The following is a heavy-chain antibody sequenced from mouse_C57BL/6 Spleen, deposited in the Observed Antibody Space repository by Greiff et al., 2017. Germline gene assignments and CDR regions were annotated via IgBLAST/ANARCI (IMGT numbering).Heavy chain of an antibody. D-gene: IGHD4-1*01. CDR1: GYTFTSYG. J-gene: IGHJ3*01. V-gene: IGHV1-81*01. CDR2: IYPRSGNT. CDR3: ATLTGTPY. Sequence: QVQLQQSGAELARPGASVKLSCKASGYTFTSYGISWVKQRTGQGLEWIGEIYPRSGNTSYNEKFKGKATLTADKSSSTAYMELRSLTSEDSAVYFCATLTGTPYWGQGTLVTVSA.